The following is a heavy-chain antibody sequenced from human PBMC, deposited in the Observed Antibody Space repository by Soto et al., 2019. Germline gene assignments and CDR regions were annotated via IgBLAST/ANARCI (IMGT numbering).Heavy chain of an antibody. Sequence: PGGSLILSCAASGFTVSSNYMSWVRQAPGKGLEWVSVIYSGGSTYYADSVKGRFTISRDNSENTLYLQMNSLRAEDTAVYYCARVYDFWSGYYGLDVWGQGTTVTVSS. CDR1: GFTVSSNY. CDR3: ARVYDFWSGYYGLDV. J-gene: IGHJ6*02. D-gene: IGHD3-3*01. CDR2: IYSGGST. V-gene: IGHV3-53*01.